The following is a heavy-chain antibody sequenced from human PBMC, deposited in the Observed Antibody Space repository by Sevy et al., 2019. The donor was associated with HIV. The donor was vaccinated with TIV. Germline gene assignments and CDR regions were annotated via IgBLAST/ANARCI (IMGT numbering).Heavy chain of an antibody. CDR2: IKQDGSEK. CDR1: GFTFSSYW. D-gene: IGHD4-4*01. J-gene: IGHJ4*02. CDR3: ASIHDYSKDSVDY. Sequence: GGSLRLSCAASGFTFSSYWMSWVRQAPGKGLEWVANIKQDGSEKYYVDSVKGRFTISRDNAKNSLYLQMNSLRAEDTAVYYCASIHDYSKDSVDYWGQGTLVTVSS. V-gene: IGHV3-7*03.